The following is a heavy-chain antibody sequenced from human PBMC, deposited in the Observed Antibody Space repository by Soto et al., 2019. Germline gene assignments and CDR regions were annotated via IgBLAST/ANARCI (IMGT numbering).Heavy chain of an antibody. CDR1: GGSISSSSYY. CDR2: IYYSGST. CDR3: ACIFSGGYGYVFYYYDMDV. J-gene: IGHJ6*02. D-gene: IGHD5-18*01. Sequence: PSETLSLTCTVSGGSISSSSYYWGWIRQPPGKGLEWIGSIYYSGSTYYNPSLKSRVTISVDTSKNQFSLKLSSVTAANTAVYYCACIFSGGYGYVFYYYDMDVWGQGT. V-gene: IGHV4-39*01.